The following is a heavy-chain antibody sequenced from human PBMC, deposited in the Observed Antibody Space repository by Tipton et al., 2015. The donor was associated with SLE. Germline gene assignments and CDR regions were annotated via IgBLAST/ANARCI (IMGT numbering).Heavy chain of an antibody. V-gene: IGHV4-39*07. CDR3: AWGPLPFDY. CDR1: DGSISSSSYY. J-gene: IGHJ4*02. CDR2: ISYSGNT. D-gene: IGHD3-16*01. Sequence: TLSLTCAVSDGSISSSSYYWGWIRQPPGKGLEWIGSISYSGNTYYNPSLKSRVTISVDTSKNQFSLKLSSVTAADTAVYYCAWGPLPFDYWGQGTLVTVSS.